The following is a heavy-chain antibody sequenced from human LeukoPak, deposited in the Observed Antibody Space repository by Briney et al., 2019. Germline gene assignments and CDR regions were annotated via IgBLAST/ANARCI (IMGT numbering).Heavy chain of an antibody. CDR2: ISSSSSYI. J-gene: IGHJ6*02. Sequence: PGGSLRLSCAASGFTFSSYTMNWVRQAPGKGQEWVSSISSSSSYIYYADSVKGRPTISRDNAKNSLYLRMNSLRAEDTAVYYCARDPTPRYCSGGSCYTHYGMDVWGQGTTVTVSS. CDR1: GFTFSSYT. CDR3: ARDPTPRYCSGGSCYTHYGMDV. V-gene: IGHV3-21*01. D-gene: IGHD2-15*01.